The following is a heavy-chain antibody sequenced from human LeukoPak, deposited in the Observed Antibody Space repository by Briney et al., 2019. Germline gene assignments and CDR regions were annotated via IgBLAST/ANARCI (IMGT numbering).Heavy chain of an antibody. CDR2: INSDGSST. D-gene: IGHD2-15*01. CDR1: GFTFSSYW. Sequence: GGSLRLSCAASGFTFSSYWMHWVRQAPGKGLVWVSRINSDGSSTSYADSVKGRFTISRDNAKNTLYLQMNSLRAEDTAVYYCAWPTSYCSGGSCYHYDAFDIWGQGTMVTVSS. V-gene: IGHV3-74*01. J-gene: IGHJ3*02. CDR3: AWPTSYCSGGSCYHYDAFDI.